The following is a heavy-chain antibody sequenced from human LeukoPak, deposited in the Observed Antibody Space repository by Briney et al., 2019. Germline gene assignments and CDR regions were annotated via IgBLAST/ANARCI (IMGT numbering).Heavy chain of an antibody. CDR1: GDSVTNNNAA. J-gene: IGHJ4*02. Sequence: SQTLSLTCVISGDSVTNNNAAWNWIRKSPSRGLEWLGRTYYRSKWYNDYAASVKSRITINPDTSKNQFSLQLNSVTPEDTAVYYCARDPRGFSFEYWGQGTLVTVSS. D-gene: IGHD3-10*01. CDR2: TYYRSKWYN. V-gene: IGHV6-1*01. CDR3: ARDPRGFSFEY.